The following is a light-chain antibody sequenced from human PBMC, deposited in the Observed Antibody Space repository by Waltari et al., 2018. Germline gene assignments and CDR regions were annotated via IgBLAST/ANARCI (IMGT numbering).Light chain of an antibody. J-gene: IGKJ5*01. CDR1: QSVRSY. CDR2: GAT. V-gene: IGKV3-15*01. CDR3: QQYNNWPPE. Sequence: EIVMTQSPATLSVSPGERVTLSCRASQSVRSYVAWYQQQPGLAPRLLVYGATTRATGIPAKFSGSGSGTEFTLTISRLESEDSAVYFCQQYNNWPPEFGQGTRLEIQ.